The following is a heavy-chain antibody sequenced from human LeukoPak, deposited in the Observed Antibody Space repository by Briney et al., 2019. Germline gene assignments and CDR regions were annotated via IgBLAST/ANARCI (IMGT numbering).Heavy chain of an antibody. Sequence: GGSLRLSCAVSGFTFNNYAMSWVRQAPGKGLEGGSGITGSGGNTYYADSVKGRFTISRDNSKNTLYLQMNSVRTDDTAVYYCAKGSSGWYLGGFDYWGQGTLVTVSS. J-gene: IGHJ4*02. D-gene: IGHD6-19*01. V-gene: IGHV3-23*01. CDR3: AKGSSGWYLGGFDY. CDR1: GFTFNNYA. CDR2: ITGSGGNT.